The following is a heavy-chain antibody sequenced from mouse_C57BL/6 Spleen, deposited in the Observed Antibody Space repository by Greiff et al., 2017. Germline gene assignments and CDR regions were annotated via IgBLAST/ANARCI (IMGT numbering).Heavy chain of an antibody. J-gene: IGHJ2*01. Sequence: QVQLQQPGAELVKPGASVKLSCKASGYTFTSYWMHWVKQRPGRGLEWIGRIDPTSGGTRYNEKFKSKATLTVDKPSSTAYMQLSSLTSEDSAVYYCARGGYDYDNYFDYWGQGTTLTVSS. D-gene: IGHD2-4*01. CDR3: ARGGYDYDNYFDY. V-gene: IGHV1-72*01. CDR2: IDPTSGGT. CDR1: GYTFTSYW.